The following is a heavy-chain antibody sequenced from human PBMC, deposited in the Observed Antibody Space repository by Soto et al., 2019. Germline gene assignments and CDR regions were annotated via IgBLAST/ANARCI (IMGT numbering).Heavy chain of an antibody. J-gene: IGHJ4*02. Sequence: GGSLRLSCAASGFTFSSYAMSWVRQAPGKGLEWVSAISGSGGSTYYADSVKGRFTISRDNSKNTLYLRMNSLRAEDTAVYYCAKDLRFDRYSSEGWDYWGQGTLVTVSS. CDR2: ISGSGGST. CDR1: GFTFSSYA. CDR3: AKDLRFDRYSSEGWDY. D-gene: IGHD6-25*01. V-gene: IGHV3-23*01.